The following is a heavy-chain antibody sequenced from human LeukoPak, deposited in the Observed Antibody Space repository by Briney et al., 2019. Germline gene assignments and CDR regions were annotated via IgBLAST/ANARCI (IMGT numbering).Heavy chain of an antibody. CDR1: GGSISSYY. J-gene: IGHJ4*02. CDR2: IYYSGST. Sequence: SETLSLTCTVSGGSISSYYWSWIRQPPGKGLEWIGYIYYSGSTNYNPSLKSRVTISVDTSKNQFSPKLSSVTAADTAVYYCARDSSSWYSHYFDYWGQGTLVTVSS. D-gene: IGHD6-13*01. V-gene: IGHV4-59*01. CDR3: ARDSSSWYSHYFDY.